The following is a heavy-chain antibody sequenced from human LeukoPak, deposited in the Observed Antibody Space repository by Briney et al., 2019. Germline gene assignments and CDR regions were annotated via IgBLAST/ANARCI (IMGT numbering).Heavy chain of an antibody. Sequence: SETLSLTCTVSGGSISSYYWSWIRQPPGKGLEWIGSIYYSGSTYYNPSLKSRVTISVDTSKNQFSLKLSSVTAADTAVYYCAREGSSSRAFDYWGQGTLVTVSS. CDR3: AREGSSSRAFDY. D-gene: IGHD6-13*01. J-gene: IGHJ4*02. CDR2: IYYSGST. V-gene: IGHV4-59*12. CDR1: GGSISSYY.